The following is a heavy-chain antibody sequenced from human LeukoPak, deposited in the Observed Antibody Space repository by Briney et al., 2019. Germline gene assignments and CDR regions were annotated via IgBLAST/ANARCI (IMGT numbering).Heavy chain of an antibody. Sequence: PSETLSLTCTVSGGSISSYYWSWIRQPPGKGLEGIGYIYYSGSTNYNPSLKSRVTISVDTSKNQFSLKLSSVTAADTAVYYCARDAHRRGYSYGYDYWGQGTLVTVSS. J-gene: IGHJ4*02. CDR1: GGSISSYY. V-gene: IGHV4-59*01. CDR2: IYYSGST. CDR3: ARDAHRRGYSYGYDY. D-gene: IGHD5-18*01.